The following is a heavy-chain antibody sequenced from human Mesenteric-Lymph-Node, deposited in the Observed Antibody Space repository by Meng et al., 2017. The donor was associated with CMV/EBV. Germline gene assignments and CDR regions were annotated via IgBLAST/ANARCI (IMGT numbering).Heavy chain of an antibody. CDR3: SRESQQVVVYFEH. D-gene: IGHD6-6*01. V-gene: IGHV1-18*01. CDR1: GYSCIDYG. J-gene: IGHJ1*01. Sequence: CKASGYSCIDYGISWVRQAPGRGLEWMGSISAYYGSTHYAQNFQGRLTLTRDRSTTTAYMELRTLTSDDTAVYYCSRESQQVVVYFEHWGQGTLVTVSS. CDR2: ISAYYGST.